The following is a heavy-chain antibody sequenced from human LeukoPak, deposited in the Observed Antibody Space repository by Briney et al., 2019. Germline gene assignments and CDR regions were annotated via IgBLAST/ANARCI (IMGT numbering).Heavy chain of an antibody. CDR1: GFTFSSYG. CDR2: IWHDGTNK. Sequence: GGSLRLSCAASGFTFSSYGMHWVRQAPGKGLEWVAIIWHDGTNKYYADSVKGRFTISRDNSKNTVYLQMDSLRAEDTAVYYCARNNWNARTQRWFYFDNWGQGTLVTVSS. J-gene: IGHJ4*02. CDR3: ARNNWNARTQRWFYFDN. V-gene: IGHV3-33*08. D-gene: IGHD1-1*01.